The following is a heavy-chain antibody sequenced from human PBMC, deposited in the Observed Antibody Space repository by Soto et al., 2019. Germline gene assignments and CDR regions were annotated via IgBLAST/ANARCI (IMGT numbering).Heavy chain of an antibody. CDR1: GYSFTSYW. CDR2: IYPGDSDT. V-gene: IGHV5-51*01. D-gene: IGHD3-16*01. CDR3: ARHREGIWGSCHYDFDY. J-gene: IGHJ4*02. Sequence: GESLKISCRSSGYSFTSYWFGWVRQMPGKGLEWVGIIYPGDSDTRYSPSFQGQVTISADKSITTAYLQWRSLKAADSAMYYCARHREGIWGSCHYDFDYGGQGTRVTAPQ.